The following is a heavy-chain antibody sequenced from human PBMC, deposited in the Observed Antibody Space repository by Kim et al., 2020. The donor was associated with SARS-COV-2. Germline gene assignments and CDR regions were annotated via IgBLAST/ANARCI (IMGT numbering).Heavy chain of an antibody. J-gene: IGHJ6*02. CDR3: ASEGGSSGRTQDGMDV. Sequence: KFQDRVTITRDTSASSAYMELSSLRSEDTAVYYCASEGGSSGRTQDGMDVWGQGTTVTVSS. V-gene: IGHV1-3*01. D-gene: IGHD3-10*01.